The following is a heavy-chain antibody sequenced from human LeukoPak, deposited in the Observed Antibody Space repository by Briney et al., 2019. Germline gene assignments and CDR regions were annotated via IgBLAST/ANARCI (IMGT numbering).Heavy chain of an antibody. J-gene: IGHJ5*02. D-gene: IGHD1-26*01. CDR3: AKDNPRVVGDTATFGP. Sequence: ASVKVSCKASGYTFSSYAISWVRQAPGQGLEWMGWMSTSNGNTNYAQKLQGRVTMTTDTSTSTAYMELRSLRSDDTAVYYCAKDNPRVVGDTATFGPWGQGTLVTVSS. V-gene: IGHV1-18*01. CDR2: MSTSNGNT. CDR1: GYTFSSYA.